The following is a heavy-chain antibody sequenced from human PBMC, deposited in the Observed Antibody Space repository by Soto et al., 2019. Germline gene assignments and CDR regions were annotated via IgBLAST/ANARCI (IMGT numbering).Heavy chain of an antibody. J-gene: IGHJ4*02. CDR3: ARRMAFTTGWYFDY. CDR2: LSASGSNT. Sequence: EVQLLESGGVLVQPGGSPRLSCAASGFTFSNHAMSWVRQAPGKGLEWVSGLSASGSNTYYADSVKGRFTISRDNSKNILYLQMNSLRAEDTALYYCARRMAFTTGWYFDYWGQGTLVTVS. V-gene: IGHV3-23*01. CDR1: GFTFSNHA. D-gene: IGHD6-19*01.